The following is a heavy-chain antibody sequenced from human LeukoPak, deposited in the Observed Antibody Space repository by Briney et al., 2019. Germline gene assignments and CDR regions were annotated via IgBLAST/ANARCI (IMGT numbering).Heavy chain of an antibody. Sequence: PGRSLRLSCAASGFTFSSYAMHWVRQAPGKGLESVSAISSNGGSTYYADSVKGRFTISRDNSKNTLYLKMSSLRAEDTAVYYCVKPARSGWYYFDYWGQGTLVTVSS. CDR1: GFTFSSYA. V-gene: IGHV3-64D*09. CDR3: VKPARSGWYYFDY. CDR2: ISSNGGST. J-gene: IGHJ4*02. D-gene: IGHD6-19*01.